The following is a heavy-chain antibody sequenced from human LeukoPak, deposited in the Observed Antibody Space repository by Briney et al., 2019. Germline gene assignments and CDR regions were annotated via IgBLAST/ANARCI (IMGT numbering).Heavy chain of an antibody. CDR1: GFTFSSYA. V-gene: IGHV3-23*01. CDR2: ISGSGSSK. D-gene: IGHD6-19*01. CDR3: AKGVAVASPYYFDY. J-gene: IGHJ4*02. Sequence: GGPLRLSCAASGFTFSSYAMSWVRQAPGKGLEWVSPISGSGSSKYYADSVKGRFTISRDNYKNTLYLQMNSLRAEDTAVYYCAKGVAVASPYYFDYWGQGTLVTVSS.